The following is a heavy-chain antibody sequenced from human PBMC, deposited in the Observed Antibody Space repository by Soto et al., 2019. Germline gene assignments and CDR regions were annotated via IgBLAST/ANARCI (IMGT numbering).Heavy chain of an antibody. Sequence: GGSLRLSCSFSGFTSDDYDYGVTWVRQAPGKGLEWLGLIAGKTYGGTTQYAASVKGRFTMSRDDSKDVAYLQMRDLGIDDTAIYFCSRDGDYYGLDVWAKGPRSPSP. CDR3: SRDGDYYGLDV. V-gene: IGHV3-49*04. J-gene: IGHJ6*02. CDR2: IAGKTYGGTT. D-gene: IGHD3-3*01. CDR1: GFTSDDYDYG.